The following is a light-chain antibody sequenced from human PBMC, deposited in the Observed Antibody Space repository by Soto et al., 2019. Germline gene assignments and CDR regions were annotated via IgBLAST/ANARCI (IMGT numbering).Light chain of an antibody. Sequence: QSVLTQPPSVSAAPGQKVTISCSGSSSNIGNNYVSWYQQLPGTAPKLHIYENNKRPSGIPDRFSGSTSGTSATLGITGLQTGDEADYYCGTWDSRLNAWVFGGGTKLTVL. V-gene: IGLV1-51*02. CDR2: ENN. CDR1: SSNIGNNY. J-gene: IGLJ3*02. CDR3: GTWDSRLNAWV.